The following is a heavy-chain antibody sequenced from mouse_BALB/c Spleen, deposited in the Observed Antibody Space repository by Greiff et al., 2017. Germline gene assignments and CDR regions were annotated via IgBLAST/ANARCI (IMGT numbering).Heavy chain of an antibody. V-gene: IGHV2-9-2*01. J-gene: IGHJ2*01. Sequence: VHLVESGPGLVAPSQSLSITCTVSGFSLTSYDISWIRQPPGKGLEWLGVIWTGGGTNYNSAFMSRLSISKDNSKSQVFLKMNSLQTDDTAIYYCVRSKYYFDYWGQGTTLTVSS. CDR3: VRSKYYFDY. CDR2: IWTGGGT. CDR1: GFSLTSYD.